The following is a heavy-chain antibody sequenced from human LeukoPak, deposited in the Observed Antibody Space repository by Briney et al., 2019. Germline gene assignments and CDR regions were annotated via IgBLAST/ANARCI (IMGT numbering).Heavy chain of an antibody. Sequence: ASVKVSFKASGYTFTSYGMNWVRQAPGHGLEWMGWINTNTRNPTYAQGFTGRFVFSLDTSVSTAYLQISTLRPEDTAIYYCARDRFFPSVWGQGTLVTVSS. J-gene: IGHJ4*02. CDR3: ARDRFFPSV. D-gene: IGHD3-3*01. CDR1: GYTFTSYG. V-gene: IGHV7-4-1*02. CDR2: INTNTRNP.